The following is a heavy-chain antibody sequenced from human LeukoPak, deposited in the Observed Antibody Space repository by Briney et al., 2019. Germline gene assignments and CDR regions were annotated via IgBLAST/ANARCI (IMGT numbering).Heavy chain of an antibody. V-gene: IGHV4-59*01. J-gene: IGHJ3*02. Sequence: SETLSLTCTVSGGSISSYYWSWIRQPPGKGLEWIGYIFYSGTTNYNPSLKSRVTISIDTSKNQFSLKLSSVTAADTAVYYCASSTEDAFDIWGQGTMVTVSS. CDR3: ASSTEDAFDI. CDR1: GGSISSYY. CDR2: IFYSGTT.